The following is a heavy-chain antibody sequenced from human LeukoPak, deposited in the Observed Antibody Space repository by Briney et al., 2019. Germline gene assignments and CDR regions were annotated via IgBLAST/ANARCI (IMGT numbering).Heavy chain of an antibody. V-gene: IGHV4-31*03. CDR3: AREAYSSSSKISSGIDY. CDR1: GGSISSGGYY. D-gene: IGHD6-6*01. CDR2: IYYSGST. J-gene: IGHJ4*02. Sequence: SETLSLTCTLSGGSISSGGYYWRWIRQHPGKGLEWIGYIYYSGSTYYNPSLKSRVTISVDTSKNQFSLKLSSVTAADTAVYYCAREAYSSSSKISSGIDYWGQGTLVTVSS.